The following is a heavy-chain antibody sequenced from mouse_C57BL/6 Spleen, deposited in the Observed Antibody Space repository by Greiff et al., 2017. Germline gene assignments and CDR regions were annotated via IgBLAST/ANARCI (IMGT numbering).Heavy chain of an antibody. V-gene: IGHV1-69*01. CDR1: GYTFTSYW. Sequence: VQLQQPGAELVMPGASVKLSCKASGYTFTSYWMHWVKQRPGQGLEWIGEIDPSDSYTNYNQKFKGKSTLTVDTSSSTAYMKLSSLTSEDSAVXYGAREKLFFDDWGQGTTLTVSS. J-gene: IGHJ2*01. CDR2: IDPSDSYT. CDR3: AREKLFFDD.